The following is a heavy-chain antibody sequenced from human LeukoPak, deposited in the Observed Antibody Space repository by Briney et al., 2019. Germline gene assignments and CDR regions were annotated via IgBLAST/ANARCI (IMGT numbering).Heavy chain of an antibody. Sequence: PGGSLRLSCAASGFTFDDYAMHWVRQAPGKGLEWVSGISWNSGSIGYADSVKGRFTISRDNAKNSLYLQMNSLRAEDTALYYCARAPEKDCTRTSCLDDFDYWGQGTLVTVSS. D-gene: IGHD2-2*01. CDR3: ARAPEKDCTRTSCLDDFDY. V-gene: IGHV3-9*01. J-gene: IGHJ4*02. CDR1: GFTFDDYA. CDR2: ISWNSGSI.